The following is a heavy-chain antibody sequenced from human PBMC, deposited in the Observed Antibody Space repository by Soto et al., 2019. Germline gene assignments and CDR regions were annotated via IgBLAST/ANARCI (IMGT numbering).Heavy chain of an antibody. CDR3: ARDNQLATAVDY. CDR2: IWYDGSNK. CDR1: GFTFSSYG. Sequence: QVQLVESGGGVVQPGRSLRLSCAASGFTFSSYGMHWVRQAPGKGLEWVAVIWYDGSNKYYADSVKGRFTISRDNSKNPLYLQMNSLRAEDTAVYYCARDNQLATAVDYWGQGTLVTVSS. J-gene: IGHJ4*02. D-gene: IGHD5-12*01. V-gene: IGHV3-33*01.